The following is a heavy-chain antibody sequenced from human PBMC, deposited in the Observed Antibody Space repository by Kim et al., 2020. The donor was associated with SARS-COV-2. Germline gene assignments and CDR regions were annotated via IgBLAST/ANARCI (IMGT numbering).Heavy chain of an antibody. D-gene: IGHD3-10*01. CDR3: ARGMATMVRGDPNDY. V-gene: IGHV3-48*04. CDR2: ISSSSSTI. J-gene: IGHJ4*02. CDR1: GFTFSSYS. Sequence: GGSLRLSCAASGFTFSSYSMNWVRQAPGKGLEWVSYISSSSSTIYYADSVKGRFTISRDNAKNSLYLQMNSLRAEDTAVYYCARGMATMVRGDPNDYWGQGTLVTVSS.